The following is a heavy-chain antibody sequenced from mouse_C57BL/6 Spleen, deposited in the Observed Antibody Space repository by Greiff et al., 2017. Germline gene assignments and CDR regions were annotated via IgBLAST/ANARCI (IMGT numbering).Heavy chain of an antibody. Sequence: QVQLQQPGTELVKPGASVKLSCKASGYTFTSYWMHWVKQRPGQGLEWIGNINPSNGGTNYNEKFKSKATLTVDKSSSTASMQLSSLTSEDSAVYYCARAPLYYGSSYEAMDYWGQGTSVTVSS. CDR3: ARAPLYYGSSYEAMDY. J-gene: IGHJ4*01. D-gene: IGHD1-1*01. V-gene: IGHV1-53*01. CDR2: INPSNGGT. CDR1: GYTFTSYW.